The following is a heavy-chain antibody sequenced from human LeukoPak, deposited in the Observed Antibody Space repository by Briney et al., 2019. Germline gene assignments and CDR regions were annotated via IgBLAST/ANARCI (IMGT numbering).Heavy chain of an antibody. V-gene: IGHV3-21*01. CDR3: ASGQAVAGTY. CDR1: GFTFSSYS. J-gene: IGHJ4*02. D-gene: IGHD6-19*01. Sequence: GGSLRLSCAASGFTFSSYSMNWVRQAPGKGLEWVSSIGSSSSYIYYADSVKGRFTISRDNAKNSLYLQMNSLGAEDTAVYYCASGQAVAGTYWGQGTLVTVSS. CDR2: IGSSSSYI.